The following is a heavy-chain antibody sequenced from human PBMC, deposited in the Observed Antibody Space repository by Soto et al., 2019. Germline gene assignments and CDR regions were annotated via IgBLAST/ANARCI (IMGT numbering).Heavy chain of an antibody. CDR3: ASPRGEYCSSTSCTYYYYYGMDV. V-gene: IGHV5-10-1*01. D-gene: IGHD2-2*01. CDR2: IDPSDSYT. CDR1: GYSFTSYW. Sequence: LGESLKISCKGSGYSFTSYWISWVRQMPGKGLEWMGRIDPSDSYTNYSPSFQGHVTISADKSISTAYLQWSSLKAPDTAMYYCASPRGEYCSSTSCTYYYYYGMDVWGQGTTVPV. J-gene: IGHJ6*02.